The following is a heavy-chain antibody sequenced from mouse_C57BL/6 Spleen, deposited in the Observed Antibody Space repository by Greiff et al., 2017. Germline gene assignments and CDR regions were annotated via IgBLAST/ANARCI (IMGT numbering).Heavy chain of an antibody. D-gene: IGHD2-10*02. CDR1: GYTFTSYW. V-gene: IGHV1-64*01. CDR3: ARSGYGNYVYYAMDY. Sequence: VQLQQPGAELVKPGASVKLSCKASGYTFTSYWMHWVKQRPGQGLEWIGMIHPNSGSTNYNEKFKSKATLTVDKSSSTAYMQLSSLTSEDSAVYYCARSGYGNYVYYAMDYWGQGTSVTVSS. CDR2: IHPNSGST. J-gene: IGHJ4*01.